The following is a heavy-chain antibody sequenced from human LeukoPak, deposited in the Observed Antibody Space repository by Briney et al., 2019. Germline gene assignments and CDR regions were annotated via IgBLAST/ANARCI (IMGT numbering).Heavy chain of an antibody. D-gene: IGHD3-16*01. Sequence: ASVKVSCKASGYTFTGYYMHWVRQAPGQGLEWMGRINPNSGGTNYAQKFQGRVTMTRDTSASTAYMELSRLRSDDTAVYYCARRKGEPNIFDSWGQGTLVTVSS. CDR1: GYTFTGYY. V-gene: IGHV1-2*06. CDR3: ARRKGEPNIFDS. J-gene: IGHJ4*02. CDR2: INPNSGGT.